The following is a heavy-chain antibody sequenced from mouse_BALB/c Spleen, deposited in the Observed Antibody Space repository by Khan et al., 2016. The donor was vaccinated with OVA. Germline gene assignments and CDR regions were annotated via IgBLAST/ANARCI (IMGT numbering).Heavy chain of an antibody. CDR2: ISYSGRT. CDR3: ARSVTITTVVATDFDY. D-gene: IGHD1-1*01. Sequence: EVQLQESGPGLVKPSQSLSLTCTVTGYSITSDYAWNWIRQFPGNKLEWMGYISYSGRTSYNPSPKSRISINREPSKNQFFLQLNSATTEDTATYYCARSVTITTVVATDFDYWGQGTTLTVSS. J-gene: IGHJ2*01. CDR1: GYSITSDYA. V-gene: IGHV3-2*02.